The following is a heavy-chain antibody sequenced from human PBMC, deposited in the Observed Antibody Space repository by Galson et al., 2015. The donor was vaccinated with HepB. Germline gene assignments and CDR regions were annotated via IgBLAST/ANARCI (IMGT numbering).Heavy chain of an antibody. CDR1: GGSITSDGYY. CDR3: AREYFGSGSEPDY. Sequence: LSLTCTVSGGSITSDGYYWSWIRQHPGKGLEWIGYISSSGTTYYVPSLERRVTISVDTSKTQFFLNLRSVTYTDTAVYYCAREYFGSGSEPDYWGQGTLVTVSS. CDR2: ISSSGTT. J-gene: IGHJ4*02. V-gene: IGHV4-31*03. D-gene: IGHD3-10*01.